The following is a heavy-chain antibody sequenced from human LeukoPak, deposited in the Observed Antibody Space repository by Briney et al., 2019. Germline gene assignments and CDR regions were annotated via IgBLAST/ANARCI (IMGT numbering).Heavy chain of an antibody. CDR1: GFALSSHW. J-gene: IGHJ4*02. V-gene: IGHV3-7*03. CDR2: VNRDGSET. Sequence: GGSLRLSCAASGFALSSHWMTWVRQVPGRGPEWVANVNRDGSETYYLDSVKGRFTISKDNAKHSLYLQMNSLRAEDTAVYYCARVEGPWGQGTLVTVSS. CDR3: ARVEGP.